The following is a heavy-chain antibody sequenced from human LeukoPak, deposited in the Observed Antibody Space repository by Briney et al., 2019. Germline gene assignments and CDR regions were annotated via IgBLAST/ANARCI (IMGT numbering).Heavy chain of an antibody. CDR2: INYNGAIT. CDR3: ARDRLGPSFSVSHFDL. J-gene: IGHJ4*02. CDR1: GFTFVDYG. Sequence: GGSLRLSCATSGFTFVDYGLSWFRRAPGKGLEWLCAINYNGAITDYADSVKGRFTISRGNAKNSLYLRMDSLRAEDTALYYCARDRLGPSFSVSHFDLWGQGTLVTVSS. V-gene: IGHV3-20*04. D-gene: IGHD3-3*02.